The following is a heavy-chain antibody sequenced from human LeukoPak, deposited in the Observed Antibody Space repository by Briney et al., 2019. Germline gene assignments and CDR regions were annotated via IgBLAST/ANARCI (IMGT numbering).Heavy chain of an antibody. J-gene: IGHJ4*02. D-gene: IGHD3-10*01. CDR3: ARGATSFITMVRGVVDY. Sequence: GGSLRLSCVASGVNFINYGMHWVRQAPGKGLEWVAFIRFNGTTKVYGDSVEGRFTISRDNSKNTLYLQMNSLTVEDTAVYYCARGATSFITMVRGVVDYWGQGTLVTVSS. CDR1: GVNFINYG. V-gene: IGHV3-30*02. CDR2: IRFNGTTK.